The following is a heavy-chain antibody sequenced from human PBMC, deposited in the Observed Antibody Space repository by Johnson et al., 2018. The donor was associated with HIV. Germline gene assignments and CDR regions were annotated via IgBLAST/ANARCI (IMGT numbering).Heavy chain of an antibody. J-gene: IGHJ3*01. V-gene: IGHV3-30*03. Sequence: QVQLVESGGGVVQPGRSLRLSCVGSGFTFSSYGMHWVRQAPGKGLEWVAVISYAGNNKYYADSVKGRFTISRDYSKNTLYLQMNSLRTYETAVYYCARPPLERIISGSYGAFDLWGQGTMVTVSS. D-gene: IGHD1-26*01. CDR2: ISYAGNNK. CDR1: GFTFSSYG. CDR3: ARPPLERIISGSYGAFDL.